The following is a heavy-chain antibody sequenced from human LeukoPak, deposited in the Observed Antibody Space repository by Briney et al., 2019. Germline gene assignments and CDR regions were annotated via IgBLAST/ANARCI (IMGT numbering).Heavy chain of an antibody. CDR2: INPNSGGT. CDR1: GYTFTGYY. D-gene: IGHD3-10*01. CDR3: ARDLITMVRGVISDY. J-gene: IGHJ4*02. Sequence: ASVKVSCKASGYTFTGYYMHWVRQAPGQGLEWMGWINPNSGGTNYAQKFQGRVTMTRDTSISTAYMELSRLRSDDTAVYYCARDLITMVRGVISDYWGQGTLVTVSS. V-gene: IGHV1-2*02.